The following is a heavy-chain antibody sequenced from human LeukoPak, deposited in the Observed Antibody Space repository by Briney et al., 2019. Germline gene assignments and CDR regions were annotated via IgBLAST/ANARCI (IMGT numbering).Heavy chain of an antibody. Sequence: SETLSLTCIVSGDSISSRSHYWGWIRQPPGKGLEWIGSIYYSGGTYYNPSLRSRLTISIGTSKNYFSLSLTSVAAADSAVHYCVRVRGYDLWAFDYWGQGTLVAVSS. V-gene: IGHV4-39*07. CDR3: VRVRGYDLWAFDY. D-gene: IGHD5-12*01. J-gene: IGHJ4*02. CDR1: GDSISSRSHY. CDR2: IYYSGGT.